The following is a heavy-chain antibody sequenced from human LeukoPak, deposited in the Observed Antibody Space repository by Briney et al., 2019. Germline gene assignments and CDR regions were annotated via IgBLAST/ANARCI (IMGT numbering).Heavy chain of an antibody. CDR3: ARDWEGLGEYWYFDL. V-gene: IGHV1-2*02. CDR1: GYTFTGYS. D-gene: IGHD1-26*01. Sequence: VASVTVSCKASGYTFTGYSMHWVRQAPGQGLEWMGWINPNSGGTNYAQKFQGRVTMTRDTSISTAYMELSRLRSDDTAVYYCARDWEGLGEYWYFDLWGRGTLVTVSS. CDR2: INPNSGGT. J-gene: IGHJ2*01.